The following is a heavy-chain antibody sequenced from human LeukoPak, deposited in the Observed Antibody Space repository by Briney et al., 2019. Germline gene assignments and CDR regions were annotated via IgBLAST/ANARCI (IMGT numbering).Heavy chain of an antibody. Sequence: PGGSLRLSCAASGFTFSSYAMHWVRQAPGKGLEWVAVISYDGSNNYYADSVKGRFTISRDNSKNTLYLQMNSLRAEDTAVYYCAILGIVGATTADYWGQGTLVTVSS. CDR3: AILGIVGATTADY. CDR2: ISYDGSNN. D-gene: IGHD1-26*01. V-gene: IGHV3-30*04. CDR1: GFTFSSYA. J-gene: IGHJ4*02.